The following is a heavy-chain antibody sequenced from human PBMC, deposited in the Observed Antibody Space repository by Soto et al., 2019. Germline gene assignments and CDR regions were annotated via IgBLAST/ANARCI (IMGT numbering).Heavy chain of an antibody. D-gene: IGHD3-22*01. V-gene: IGHV5-51*01. CDR3: ARRAYEATIDY. CDR1: GYIFTSYW. J-gene: IGHJ4*02. Sequence: GESLKISCKGSGYIFTSYWIGCVRQMPGKGLEWMGIIYPGDSDTRYSPSFQGQVTISADKSISTAYLQWSSLKASDTAMYYCARRAYEATIDYWGQGTLVTVSS. CDR2: IYPGDSDT.